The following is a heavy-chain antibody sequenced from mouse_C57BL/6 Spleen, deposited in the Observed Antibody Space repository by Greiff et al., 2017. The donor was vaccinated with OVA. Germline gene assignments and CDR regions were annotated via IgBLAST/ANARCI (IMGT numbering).Heavy chain of an antibody. CDR2: IDPSDSYT. V-gene: IGHV1-59*01. CDR3: ARTGNYVFDY. J-gene: IGHJ2*01. CDR1: GYTFTSYW. Sequence: QVQLQQPGAELVRPGTSVKLSCKASGYTFTSYWMHWVKQRPGQGLEWIGVIDPSDSYTNYNQKLKGKATLTVDTSSSTAYMQLSSLTSEDSAIYYCARTGNYVFDYWGQGTTLTVSS. D-gene: IGHD2-1*01.